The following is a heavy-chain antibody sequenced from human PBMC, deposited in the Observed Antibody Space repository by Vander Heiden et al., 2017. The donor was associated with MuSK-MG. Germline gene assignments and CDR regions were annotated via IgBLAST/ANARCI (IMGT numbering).Heavy chain of an antibody. CDR3: ARDRNYDSSGRGIFGY. V-gene: IGHV3-30-3*01. Sequence: QVQLVASGGGVVQPGRSLRLSCAASGFTFSSYAMHWVRQAPGKGLEWVAVISYDGSNKYYADSVKGRFTISRDNSKNTLYLQMNSLRAEDTAVYYCARDRNYDSSGRGIFGYWGQGTLVTVSS. D-gene: IGHD3-22*01. CDR2: ISYDGSNK. J-gene: IGHJ4*02. CDR1: GFTFSSYA.